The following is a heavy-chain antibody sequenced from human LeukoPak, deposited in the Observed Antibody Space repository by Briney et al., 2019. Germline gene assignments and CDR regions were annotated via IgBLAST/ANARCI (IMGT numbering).Heavy chain of an antibody. V-gene: IGHV3-30*02. D-gene: IGHD6-19*01. CDR3: AKGQYSSGWYYFDY. CDR1: GFTFSSYG. Sequence: GGSLRLSCAASGFTFSSYGMHWVRQAPGKGLEWVAFIRYDGSNKYYADSVKGRFTISRDNSKNTLYLQMNSLRAEDTAVYYCAKGQYSSGWYYFDYWGQGTLVTVSS. CDR2: IRYDGSNK. J-gene: IGHJ4*02.